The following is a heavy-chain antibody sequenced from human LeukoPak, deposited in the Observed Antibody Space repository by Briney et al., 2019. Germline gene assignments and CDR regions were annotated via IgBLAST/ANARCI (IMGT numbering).Heavy chain of an antibody. Sequence: GASVKVSCKASGYTFTSYYIHWVRQAPGQELEWMGIINPSGGSTSYAQKFQGRVTMTRDTSTSTVYMELSSLRSEDTAVYYCARAVAGTPHAFDIWGQGTMVTVSS. J-gene: IGHJ3*02. CDR2: INPSGGST. V-gene: IGHV1-46*01. CDR3: ARAVAGTPHAFDI. CDR1: GYTFTSYY. D-gene: IGHD6-19*01.